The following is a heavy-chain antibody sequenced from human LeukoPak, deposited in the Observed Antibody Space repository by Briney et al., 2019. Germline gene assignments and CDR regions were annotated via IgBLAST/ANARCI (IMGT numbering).Heavy chain of an antibody. CDR3: ARETAVTQNDAFDI. Sequence: AASVKVSCKASGYTFTSHTIHWVRQAPGQRLEWMGWINAGNANTKYSQKFQGRVTITRDTFAYTAYMELSSLKSEDTAVYYCARETAVTQNDAFDIWAKGQWPSSLQ. CDR2: INAGNANT. D-gene: IGHD4-17*01. CDR1: GYTFTSHT. J-gene: IGHJ3*02. V-gene: IGHV1-3*01.